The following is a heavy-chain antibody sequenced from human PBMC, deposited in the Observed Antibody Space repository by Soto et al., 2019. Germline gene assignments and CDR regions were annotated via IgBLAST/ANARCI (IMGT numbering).Heavy chain of an antibody. CDR2: ISGSGVST. D-gene: IGHD3-22*01. J-gene: IGHJ4*02. Sequence: VCRRLSCAVSGFTFSSYAISWVRQAPGKGLEWVSAISGSGVSTYYADSVKGRFTISRDNSKNTLYLQMNSLRAEDTAVYYCAKALERGIVVVPFDYWGQGTMVTVSS. CDR3: AKALERGIVVVPFDY. V-gene: IGHV3-23*01. CDR1: GFTFSSYA.